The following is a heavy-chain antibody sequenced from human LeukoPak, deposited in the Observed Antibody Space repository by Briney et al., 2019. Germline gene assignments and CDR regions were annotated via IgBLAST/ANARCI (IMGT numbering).Heavy chain of an antibody. CDR3: ARGQGWDPALIYYYYMDV. J-gene: IGHJ6*03. D-gene: IGHD1-26*01. V-gene: IGHV4-34*01. Sequence: SETLSLTCAVYGGSFSGYYWSWIRQPPGKGLEWIGEINHSGSTNYNPSLKSRVTISVDTSKNQISLKLSSVTAADTAVYYCARGQGWDPALIYYYYMDVWGKGTTVTVSS. CDR1: GGSFSGYY. CDR2: INHSGST.